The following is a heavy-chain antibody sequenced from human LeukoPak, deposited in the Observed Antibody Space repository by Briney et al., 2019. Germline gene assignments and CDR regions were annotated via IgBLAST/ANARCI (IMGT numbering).Heavy chain of an antibody. CDR1: GGSISSGGYS. Sequence: PSQTLSLTCAVSGGSISSGGYSWSWIRQPPGKGLEWIGYIYHSGSTYYNPSLKSRVTISVDRSKNQFSLKLSSVTAADTAVYYCASTPVIAAAGTSGSWYFDLWGRGTLVTVSS. CDR2: IYHSGST. J-gene: IGHJ2*01. V-gene: IGHV4-30-2*01. D-gene: IGHD6-13*01. CDR3: ASTPVIAAAGTSGSWYFDL.